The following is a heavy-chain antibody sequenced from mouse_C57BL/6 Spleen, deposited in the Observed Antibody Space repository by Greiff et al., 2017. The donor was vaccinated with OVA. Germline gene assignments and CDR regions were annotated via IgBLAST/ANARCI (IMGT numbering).Heavy chain of an antibody. CDR2: IWGGGST. CDR3: DKHVTGGSSYRYYAMDY. CDR1: GFSLTSYG. Sequence: VQLVESGPGLVAPSQSLSISCTVSGFSLTSYGVDWVRQPPGKGLEWLGVIWGGGSTNYNSALMSRLSISKDNSKSQVFLKMNSLQTDDTAKYYCDKHVTGGSSYRYYAMDYWGKGTSVTVSS. J-gene: IGHJ4*01. D-gene: IGHD1-1*01. V-gene: IGHV2-9*01.